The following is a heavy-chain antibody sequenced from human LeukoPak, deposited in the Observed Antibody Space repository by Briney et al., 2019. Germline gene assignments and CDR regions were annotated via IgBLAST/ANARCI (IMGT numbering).Heavy chain of an antibody. CDR3: ARELGEALHYFDY. Sequence: GGSLRLSCAPSGLSVSSNFMSWVRQVPGKGLEWVATLYSYGTTYYADSVKGRFTISRDNSKNTLCLQMNSLRAEDTALYYCARELGEALHYFDYWGRGSLVTVSS. CDR2: LYSYGTT. V-gene: IGHV3-53*01. D-gene: IGHD2-21*01. CDR1: GLSVSSNF. J-gene: IGHJ4*02.